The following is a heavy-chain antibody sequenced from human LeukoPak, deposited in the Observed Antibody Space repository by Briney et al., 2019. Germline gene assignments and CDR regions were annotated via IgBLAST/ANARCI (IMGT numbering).Heavy chain of an antibody. CDR1: GYTFTSYG. CDR2: ISAYNGNT. CDR3: ARVLPHYDFWSGYFGLGWFDP. D-gene: IGHD3-3*01. Sequence: ASVKVSCKASGYTFTSYGISWVRQAPGQGLEWMGWISAYNGNTNYAQKLQGRVTMTTDTSTSTAYMELRSLRSDDTAVYYCARVLPHYDFWSGYFGLGWFDPWGQGTLVTVSS. J-gene: IGHJ5*02. V-gene: IGHV1-18*01.